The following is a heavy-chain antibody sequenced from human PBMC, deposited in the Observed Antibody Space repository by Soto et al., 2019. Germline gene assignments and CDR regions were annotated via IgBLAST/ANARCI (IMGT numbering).Heavy chain of an antibody. V-gene: IGHV3-7*01. CDR1: GFTFSSYW. J-gene: IGHJ5*02. D-gene: IGHD5-12*01. CDR2: IKQDGSEK. CDR3: ARGLDGYNSHHGFAPDP. Sequence: PGGSLRLSCAASGFTFSSYWMSWVRQAPGKGLEWVANIKQDGSEKYYVDSVKGRFTISRDNAKNSLYLQMNSLRAEDTAVYYCARGLDGYNSHHGFAPDPWGQGTLVTVSS.